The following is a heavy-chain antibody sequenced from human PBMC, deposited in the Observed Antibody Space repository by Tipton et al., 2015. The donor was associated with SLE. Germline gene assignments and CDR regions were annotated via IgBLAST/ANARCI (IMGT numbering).Heavy chain of an antibody. Sequence: SGFTFSSYGMHWVRQAPGKGLEWVAFIRYDGSNKYYADSVKGRFTISRDNSKNTLYLQLNSLRAEDTAAYYCAKGEEGIAAAGPGYWGQGTLVTVSS. V-gene: IGHV3-30*02. D-gene: IGHD6-13*01. CDR2: IRYDGSNK. CDR3: AKGEEGIAAAGPGY. CDR1: GFTFSSYG. J-gene: IGHJ4*02.